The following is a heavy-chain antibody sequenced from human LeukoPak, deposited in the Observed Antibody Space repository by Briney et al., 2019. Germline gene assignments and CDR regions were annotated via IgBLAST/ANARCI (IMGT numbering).Heavy chain of an antibody. V-gene: IGHV7-4-1*02. CDR2: IYTNTGNP. CDR3: GRDGGFGVHDY. J-gene: IGHJ4*02. Sequence: ASVKVSCKASGYIFTSYAMNWVRQAPGQGLEWMGWIYTNTGNPTYAQSFTGRFVFSLDTSLSTAYLQISSLKAEDTAVYYCGRDGGFGVHDYWGQGTLVTVPS. CDR1: GYIFTSYA. D-gene: IGHD3-10*01.